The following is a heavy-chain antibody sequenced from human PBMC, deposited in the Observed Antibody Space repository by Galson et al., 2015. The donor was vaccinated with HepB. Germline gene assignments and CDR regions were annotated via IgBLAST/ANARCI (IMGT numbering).Heavy chain of an antibody. Sequence: SLRLSCAASGFTLNSHAMTWVRQTPGKGLEWVSGLSGSGARTYYADSVKGRFTISRDNSKNTLYLQMNSLRAEDTAVYYCAKTVGTGTTRAFDIWGQGTMVTVSS. J-gene: IGHJ3*02. D-gene: IGHD1-7*01. CDR3: AKTVGTGTTRAFDI. V-gene: IGHV3-23*01. CDR2: LSGSGART. CDR1: GFTLNSHA.